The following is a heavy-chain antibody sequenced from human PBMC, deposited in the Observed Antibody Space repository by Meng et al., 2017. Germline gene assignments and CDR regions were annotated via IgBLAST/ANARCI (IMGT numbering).Heavy chain of an antibody. CDR3: AKDIRSSGYYYFDY. V-gene: IGHV3-43D*03. Sequence: GGSLRLSCAASGFTFDDYAMHWVRQAPGKGLEWVSLISWDGGSTYYADSVKGRFTISRDNSKNSLYLQMNSLRAEDTALYYCAKDIRSSGYYYFDYWGQGTLATFSS. D-gene: IGHD3-22*01. J-gene: IGHJ4*02. CDR1: GFTFDDYA. CDR2: ISWDGGST.